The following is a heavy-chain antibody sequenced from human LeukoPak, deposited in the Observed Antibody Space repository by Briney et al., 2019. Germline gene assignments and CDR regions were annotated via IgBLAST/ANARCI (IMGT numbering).Heavy chain of an antibody. CDR1: GGSFSGYY. CDR3: ARGTLYRGWSYYLDF. J-gene: IGHJ4*02. D-gene: IGHD6-19*01. CDR2: INHSGST. V-gene: IGHV4-34*01. Sequence: SETLSLTCAVYGGSFSGYYWSWIRQPPGKGLEWIGEINHSGSTNYIPSLKSRVTISVDTSKNQFSLKLSSVTAADTAVYYCARGTLYRGWSYYLDFWGQGSQVTVSS.